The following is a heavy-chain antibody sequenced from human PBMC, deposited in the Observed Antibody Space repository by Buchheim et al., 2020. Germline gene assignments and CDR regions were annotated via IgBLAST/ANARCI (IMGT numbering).Heavy chain of an antibody. CDR2: ISGSGGST. CDR3: AKAYYSIAAAGTGCSFDY. V-gene: IGHV3-23*01. Sequence: EVQLLESGGGLVQPGGSLRLSCAASGFTFSSYAMSWVRQAPGKGLEWVSAISGSGGSTYYADSVKGRFTISRDNSKNTPYLQMNSLRAEDTAVYYCAKAYYSIAAAGTGCSFDYWGQGTL. CDR1: GFTFSSYA. D-gene: IGHD6-13*01. J-gene: IGHJ4*02.